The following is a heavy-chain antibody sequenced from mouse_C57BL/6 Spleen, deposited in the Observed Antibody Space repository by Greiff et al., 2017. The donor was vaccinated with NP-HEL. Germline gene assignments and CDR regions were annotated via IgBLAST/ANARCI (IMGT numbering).Heavy chain of an antibody. CDR3: ARDQDYGSLFAY. Sequence: VQLQQSGPGMVKPSQSLSLTCTVTGYSITSGYDWHWIRHFPGNKLEWMGYISYSGSTNYNPSLKSRISITHDTSKNHFFLKLNSVTTEDTATYYCARDQDYGSLFAYWGQGTLVTVSA. V-gene: IGHV3-1*01. CDR1: GYSITSGYD. CDR2: ISYSGST. D-gene: IGHD1-1*01. J-gene: IGHJ3*01.